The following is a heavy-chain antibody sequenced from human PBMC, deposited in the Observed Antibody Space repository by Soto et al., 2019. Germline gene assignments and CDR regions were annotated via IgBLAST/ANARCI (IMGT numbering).Heavy chain of an antibody. CDR2: IYRDDDK. J-gene: IGHJ5*02. CDR1: GFSLSTSGVG. V-gene: IGHV2-5*02. D-gene: IGHD1-26*01. CDR3: AFRHEYRRSLNSGWFDP. Sequence: QITLKESGPTLVIPTQTLTLTCTLSGFSLSTSGVGVGWLRRPPGKALEWLGVIYRDDDKRYNPSMKTRLTISKDSSTKQTLLTMTDKDPVDTATYYGAFRHEYRRSLNSGWFDPWGEGTLVTVSS.